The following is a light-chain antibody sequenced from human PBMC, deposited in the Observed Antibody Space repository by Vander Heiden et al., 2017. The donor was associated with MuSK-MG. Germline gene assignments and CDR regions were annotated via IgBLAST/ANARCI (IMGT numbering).Light chain of an antibody. V-gene: IGKV3-15*01. Sequence: EIVMTQSPATLSVSPGERATLSCRASQSVSSNLAWYQQKPGQAPRLLIYGASTRATGIPARFSGSGSGTEFTLTISILQSEDFAVYYCQQYNNWPSITFGQWTRLEIK. CDR2: GAS. CDR1: QSVSSN. J-gene: IGKJ5*01. CDR3: QQYNNWPSIT.